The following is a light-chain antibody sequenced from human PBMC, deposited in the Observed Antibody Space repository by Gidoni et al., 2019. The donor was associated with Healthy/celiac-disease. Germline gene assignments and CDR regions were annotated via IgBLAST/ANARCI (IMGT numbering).Light chain of an antibody. CDR2: DAS. Sequence: EIQMTQSPSPLPASVGERVTITCRASQSISSWLAWYQQKPGKAPKLLIYDASSLESGVPSRFSGSGSGTEFTLTISSLQPDDFATYYCQQYNSRMYTFGQGTKLEIK. CDR3: QQYNSRMYT. V-gene: IGKV1-5*01. CDR1: QSISSW. J-gene: IGKJ2*01.